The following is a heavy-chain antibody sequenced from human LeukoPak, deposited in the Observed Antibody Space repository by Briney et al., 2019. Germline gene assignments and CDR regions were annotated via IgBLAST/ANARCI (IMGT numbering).Heavy chain of an antibody. Sequence: SETLSLTCAVSGGSISSGAYSWSWIRQPPRKGLEWIGYVYYSGGTYYNPSLKSRVTISVDTSKNQFSLKLSSVTAADTAVYYCASHSGGYAYWGEGTLVTVSS. V-gene: IGHV4-30-4*07. D-gene: IGHD5-12*01. CDR1: GGSISSGAYS. CDR2: VYYSGGT. J-gene: IGHJ4*02. CDR3: ASHSGGYAY.